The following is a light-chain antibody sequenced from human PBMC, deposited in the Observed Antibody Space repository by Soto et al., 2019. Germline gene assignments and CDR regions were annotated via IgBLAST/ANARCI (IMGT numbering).Light chain of an antibody. Sequence: QSALTQPRSVSGSPGQSVTISCTGTSSDVGGYNFVSWYQQYPGKAPKLIIYEVNKRPSGVPDRFSGSKSGNTASLTVSGLQAEDEADYYCSSYAGSSNVFGTGTQVTVL. CDR3: SSYAGSSNV. J-gene: IGLJ1*01. CDR2: EVN. CDR1: SSDVGGYNF. V-gene: IGLV2-8*01.